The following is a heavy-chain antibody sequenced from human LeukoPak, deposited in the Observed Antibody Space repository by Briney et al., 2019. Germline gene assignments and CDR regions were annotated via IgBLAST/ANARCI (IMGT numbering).Heavy chain of an antibody. CDR2: ISISGTTI. J-gene: IGHJ4*02. V-gene: IGHV3-48*03. D-gene: IGHD2-15*01. CDR3: ARDRRIAVTEGYFDY. CDR1: GFTFSDYE. Sequence: GGSLRLSCAASGFTFSDYEMNWVRQAPGKGLEWLSHISISGTTIHYADSVKGRFTISRDNAKNSVYLQMNSLRAEDTAVYYCARDRRIAVTEGYFDYWGQGTLVTVSS.